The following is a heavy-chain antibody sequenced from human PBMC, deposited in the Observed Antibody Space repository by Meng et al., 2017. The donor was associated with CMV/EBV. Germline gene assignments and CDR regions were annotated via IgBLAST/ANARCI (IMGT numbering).Heavy chain of an antibody. D-gene: IGHD1-14*01. CDR2: IYYSGST. CDR3: ARDMTGFDY. J-gene: IGHJ4*02. Sequence: SCTVSGGSISSYYWSWIRQPPGKGLEWIGYIYYSGSTNYNPSLKSRVTISVDTSKNQFSLKLSSVTAAGTAVYYCARDMTGFDYWGQGTLVTVSS. CDR1: GGSISSYY. V-gene: IGHV4-59*01.